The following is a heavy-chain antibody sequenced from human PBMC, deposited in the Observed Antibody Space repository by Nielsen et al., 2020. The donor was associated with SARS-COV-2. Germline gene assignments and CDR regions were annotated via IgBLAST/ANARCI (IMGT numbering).Heavy chain of an antibody. V-gene: IGHV1-2*04. CDR3: ARDRLTMVRGVEDDAFDI. CDR2: INPNSGGT. J-gene: IGHJ3*02. Sequence: ASVKVSCKASGYTFTGYYMHWVRQAPGQGLEWMGWINPNSGGTNYAQKFQGWVTMTRDTSISTAYMELSSLRSEDTAVYYCARDRLTMVRGVEDDAFDIWGQGTMVTVSS. D-gene: IGHD3-10*01. CDR1: GYTFTGYY.